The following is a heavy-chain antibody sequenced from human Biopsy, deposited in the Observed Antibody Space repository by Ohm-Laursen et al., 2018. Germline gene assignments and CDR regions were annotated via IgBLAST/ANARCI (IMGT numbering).Heavy chain of an antibody. J-gene: IGHJ4*02. Sequence: SETLSLTYTVSGGSISDSTYHWGWIRQSPGKGLEWIGNIYYSGNTDYSPSLKSRVTISVDTSNNQFSLKLRSVTAADTAVYYCARQVDFWSGYVDYWGRGTLVAVSS. CDR3: ARQVDFWSGYVDY. CDR1: GGSISDSTYH. V-gene: IGHV4-39*01. D-gene: IGHD3-3*01. CDR2: IYYSGNT.